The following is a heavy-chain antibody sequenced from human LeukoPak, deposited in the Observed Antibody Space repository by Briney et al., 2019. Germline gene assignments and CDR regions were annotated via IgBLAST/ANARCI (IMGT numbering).Heavy chain of an antibody. D-gene: IGHD6-13*01. CDR1: EFTVSDND. J-gene: IGHJ1*01. CDR3: ASSSWSSEYFHY. V-gene: IGHV3-66*01. CDR2: FYSGGST. Sequence: GGSRRLSCAAPEFTVSDNDMSWFGRAPGKGLGGVAVFYSGGSTRYADSVKGRFPISRDNSNNTLYLQLNSLRAEDTAVYFCASSSWSSEYFHYWGQGTLVTVSS.